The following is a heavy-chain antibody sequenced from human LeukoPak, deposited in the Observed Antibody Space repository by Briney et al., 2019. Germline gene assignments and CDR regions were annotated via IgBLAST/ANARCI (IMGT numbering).Heavy chain of an antibody. CDR1: GFTFSSYA. V-gene: IGHV3-23*01. CDR3: AKVTLGYCSSTSCRKSNY. D-gene: IGHD2-2*01. Sequence: GGSLRLSCAASGFTFSSYAMSWVRQAPGKGLEWVSAISGSGGSTYYADSVKGRFTISRDNSKNTLYLQMNSLRAEDTAVYYCAKVTLGYCSSTSCRKSNYWGQGTPVTVSS. CDR2: ISGSGGST. J-gene: IGHJ4*02.